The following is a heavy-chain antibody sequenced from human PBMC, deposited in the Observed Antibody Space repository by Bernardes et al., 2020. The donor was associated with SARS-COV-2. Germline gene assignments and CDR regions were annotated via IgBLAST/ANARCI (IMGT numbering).Heavy chain of an antibody. CDR2: ISWNSGSI. D-gene: IGHD4-17*01. CDR1: GFTFDDYA. V-gene: IGHV3-9*01. Sequence: GGSLRLSCAASGFTFDDYAMHWVRQAPGKGLEWVSGISWNSGSIGYADSVKGRFTISRDNAKNSLYLQMNSLRAEDTALYYCAKGHGDYAHYYYYGMDVWGQGTTVTVSS. CDR3: AKGHGDYAHYYYYGMDV. J-gene: IGHJ6*02.